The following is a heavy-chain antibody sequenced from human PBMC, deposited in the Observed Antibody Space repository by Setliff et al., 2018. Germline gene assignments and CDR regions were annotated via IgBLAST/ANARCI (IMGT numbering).Heavy chain of an antibody. V-gene: IGHV1-69*10. CDR2: TIPLSDIT. CDR1: GGAFTSHG. CDR3: ARVGFRGVMSAYFDF. Sequence: GASVKVSCKVSGGAFTSHGVSWVRQAPGQGLEWMGGTIPLSDITSYAQTLQGRVTITADKSTNTVNMELSSLRSEDTAVYYCARVGFRGVMSAYFDFWGQGTQVTVSS. J-gene: IGHJ4*02. D-gene: IGHD3-10*01.